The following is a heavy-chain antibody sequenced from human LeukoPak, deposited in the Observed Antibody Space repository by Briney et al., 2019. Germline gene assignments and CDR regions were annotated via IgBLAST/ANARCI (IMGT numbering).Heavy chain of an antibody. CDR1: GFSLSNAW. J-gene: IGHJ6*02. CDR3: TTGGPAVPAAIDGVDV. V-gene: IGHV3-15*01. CDR2: IKSKTDGGTT. D-gene: IGHD2-2*01. Sequence: GRSLRLSCAASGFSLSNAWMRWVRQAPGKRLDWVDCIKSKTDGGTTDYGAPVKGRFTNSRDDSKNTLDLQMSSLKTEDTAVYYCTTGGPAVPAAIDGVDVWGQGTTVTVSS.